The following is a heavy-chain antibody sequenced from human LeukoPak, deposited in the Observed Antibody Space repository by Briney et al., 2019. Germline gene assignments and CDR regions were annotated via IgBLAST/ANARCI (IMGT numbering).Heavy chain of an antibody. D-gene: IGHD4-23*01. CDR2: IYSGGST. Sequence: GGSLRLSCAASGFTVSSNYMSWVRQAPGEGLEWVSVIYSGGSTYYADSVKGRFTISRDNSKNTLYLQMNSLRAEDTAVYYCARMTTVVRIDYWGQGTLVTVSS. J-gene: IGHJ4*02. CDR1: GFTVSSNY. CDR3: ARMTTVVRIDY. V-gene: IGHV3-53*01.